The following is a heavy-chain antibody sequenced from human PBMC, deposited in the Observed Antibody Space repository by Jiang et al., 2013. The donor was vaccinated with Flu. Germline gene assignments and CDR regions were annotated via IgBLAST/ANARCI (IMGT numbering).Heavy chain of an antibody. Sequence: SSSYVLGRGSASPTEGAWSGLGVSIIVGAPTTTRPSKSRVTISVDTSKNQFSLKLSSVTAADTAVYYCASRRWELLYYYYGMDVWGQGTTVTVSS. J-gene: IGHJ6*02. CDR3: ASRRWELLYYYYGMDV. D-gene: IGHD1-26*01. CDR2: SIIVGAP. CDR1: SSSYV. V-gene: IGHV4-39*01.